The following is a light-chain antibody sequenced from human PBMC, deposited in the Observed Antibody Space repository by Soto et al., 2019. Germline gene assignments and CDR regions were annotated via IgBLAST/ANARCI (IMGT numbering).Light chain of an antibody. J-gene: IGKJ2*01. CDR2: KAS. CDR1: QSISSW. V-gene: IGKV1-5*03. Sequence: DIQMTQSPSTLPASVGDRVTITCRASQSISSWLAWYQKKPGKAPKLLIHKASTLESGVPSRFSGSGSGTEFTLTISSLQSEDFSTYYCQQYQSYSYTFGQGTKLDIK. CDR3: QQYQSYSYT.